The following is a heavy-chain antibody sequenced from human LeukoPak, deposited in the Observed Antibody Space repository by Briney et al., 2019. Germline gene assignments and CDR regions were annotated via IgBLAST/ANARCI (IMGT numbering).Heavy chain of an antibody. Sequence: GGSLRLSCAASGFTFSSYGMHWVRQAPGKGLEWVAVISYDGSNKYYAGSVKGRFTISRDNSKNTLYQQMNSLRAEDTAVYYCAKGSSSSWYVFDYWGQGTLVTVSS. CDR3: AKGSSSSWYVFDY. V-gene: IGHV3-30*18. CDR1: GFTFSSYG. J-gene: IGHJ4*02. CDR2: ISYDGSNK. D-gene: IGHD6-13*01.